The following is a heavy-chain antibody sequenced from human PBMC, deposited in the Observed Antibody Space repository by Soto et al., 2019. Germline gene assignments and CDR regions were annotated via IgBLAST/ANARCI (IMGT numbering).Heavy chain of an antibody. CDR1: GYTFTGYY. CDR3: AREQLVQNDAFDI. Sequence: ASVKVSCKASGYTFTGYYMHWVRQAPGQGLEWMGWINPNSGGTNYAQKFQGWVTMTRDTSISTAYMELSRLRSDDTAVYYCAREQLVQNDAFDIWGQGTMVTVSS. CDR2: INPNSGGT. J-gene: IGHJ3*02. V-gene: IGHV1-2*04. D-gene: IGHD6-13*01.